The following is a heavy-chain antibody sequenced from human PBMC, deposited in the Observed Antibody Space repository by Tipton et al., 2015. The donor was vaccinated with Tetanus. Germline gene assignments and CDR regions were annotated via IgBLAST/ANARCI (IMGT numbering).Heavy chain of an antibody. J-gene: IGHJ4*02. Sequence: SLRLSCAASGFPFSAFSMHWVRQAPGKGLEWVSSISGSGDRTYYADSVKGRFTISRDNSKNTLYLQMNSLRAEDTAVYYCAKRPPSDDRWLHFDYWGQGTLVTVSS. V-gene: IGHV3-23*01. CDR3: AKRPPSDDRWLHFDY. CDR2: ISGSGDRT. CDR1: GFPFSAFS. D-gene: IGHD5-24*01.